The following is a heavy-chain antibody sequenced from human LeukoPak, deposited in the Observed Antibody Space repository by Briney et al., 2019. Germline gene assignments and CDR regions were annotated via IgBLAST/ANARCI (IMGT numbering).Heavy chain of an antibody. CDR3: ARRVTANWATYFDY. CDR2: IYYSGST. J-gene: IGHJ4*02. CDR1: GGSISSSSYY. Sequence: PSQTLSLTCTVSGGSISSSSYYWGWIRQPPGKGLEWIGSIYYSGSTYYNPSLKSRVTISVDTSKNQFSLKLSSVTAADTAVYYCARRVTANWATYFDYWGQGTLVTVSS. V-gene: IGHV4-39*07. D-gene: IGHD7-27*01.